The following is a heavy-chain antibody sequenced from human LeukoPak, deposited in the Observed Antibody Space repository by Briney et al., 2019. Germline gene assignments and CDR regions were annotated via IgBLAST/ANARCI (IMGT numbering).Heavy chain of an antibody. V-gene: IGHV3-21*01. D-gene: IGHD6-13*01. CDR1: GFTFSSYS. Sequence: PGGSLRLSCAASGFTFSSYSMNWVRQAPGKGLEWVSSISSSSSYIYYADSVKGRFTISRDNAKNSLYLQMNSLRAEDTAVYYCARDASPRSSSWYTPDYFDYWGQGTLVTVSS. CDR3: ARDASPRSSSWYTPDYFDY. CDR2: ISSSSSYI. J-gene: IGHJ4*02.